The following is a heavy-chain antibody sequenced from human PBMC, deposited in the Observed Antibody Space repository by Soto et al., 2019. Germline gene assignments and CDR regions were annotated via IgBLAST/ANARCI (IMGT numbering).Heavy chain of an antibody. J-gene: IGHJ6*02. D-gene: IGHD3-3*01. Sequence: QVQLQESGPGLVKPSETLSLTCTVSGGSVSSESHYWSWIRQTPGKGLEWIGDIYYTGRTNYKPPLKVRITKSVDTSRDKVSLRLRSVTRADTAVYYCARDQYDFRSGSYYYAMEVWGQGTKVTVSS. CDR2: IYYTGRT. V-gene: IGHV4-61*01. CDR1: GGSVSSESHY. CDR3: ARDQYDFRSGSYYYAMEV.